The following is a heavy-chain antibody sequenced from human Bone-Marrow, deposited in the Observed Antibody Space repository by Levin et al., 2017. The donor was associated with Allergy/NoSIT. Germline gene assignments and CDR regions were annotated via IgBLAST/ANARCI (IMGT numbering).Heavy chain of an antibody. Sequence: ASVKVSCKASGYIFTDYYIHWVRQAPGQGLEWMGWINPNNGDTKYAQMFQGWVTMTRDTSINTAYMDLSSLKSDDTAVYYCARVKYSGGWYATFDFWGQGSVVTVSS. J-gene: IGHJ4*02. CDR2: INPNNGDT. CDR1: GYIFTDYY. CDR3: ARVKYSGGWYATFDF. V-gene: IGHV1-2*04. D-gene: IGHD6-19*01.